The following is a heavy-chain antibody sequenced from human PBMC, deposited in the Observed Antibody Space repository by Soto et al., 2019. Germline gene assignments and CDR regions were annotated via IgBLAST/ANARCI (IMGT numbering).Heavy chain of an antibody. D-gene: IGHD2-21*02. CDR3: ARDLWGYCGTDCYPLDV. CDR2: MYNTGST. CDR1: GGSISSGGYY. J-gene: IGHJ6*02. V-gene: IGHV4-61*08. Sequence: PSETLSLTCAVSGGSISSGGYYWSWLRQPPRKGLEWIGYMYNTGSTVYNPSFKSRVTISVDTSKNQFSLKLNSVTAADTAVYYCARDLWGYCGTDCYPLDVWGQGTTVTVSS.